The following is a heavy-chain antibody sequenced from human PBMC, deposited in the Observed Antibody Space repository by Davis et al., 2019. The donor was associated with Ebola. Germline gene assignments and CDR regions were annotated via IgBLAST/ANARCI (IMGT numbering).Heavy chain of an antibody. CDR3: ARDQLALGDY. Sequence: GGSLRPSCAASGFTFSNYGIHWVRQAPGKGLEWVAVILHDGSNEYYADSVKGRFTISRDNSKNTVYLQMNSLRVDETAIYYCARDQLALGDYWGQGTLVTVSS. CDR1: GFTFSNYG. V-gene: IGHV3-30*03. CDR2: ILHDGSNE. D-gene: IGHD3-3*02. J-gene: IGHJ4*02.